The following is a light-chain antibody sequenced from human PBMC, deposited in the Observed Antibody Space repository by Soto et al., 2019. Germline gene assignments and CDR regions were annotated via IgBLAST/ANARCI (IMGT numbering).Light chain of an antibody. V-gene: IGLV2-14*01. CDR1: ISDIGGYEY. J-gene: IGLJ2*01. CDR3: SSYTRTTALGGL. Sequence: QSALTQPASVSGSPGQSITISCTGTISDIGGYEYVSWYQQHPGKAPKLMIYEVSYRPSGVSDRFSGSKSGNTASLTISGLQSEDEADYYCSSYTRTTALGGLFGGGTKVTVL. CDR2: EVS.